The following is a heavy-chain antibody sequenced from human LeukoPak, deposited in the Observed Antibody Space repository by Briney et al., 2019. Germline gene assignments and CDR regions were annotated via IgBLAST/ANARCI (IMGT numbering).Heavy chain of an antibody. CDR1: GFHFRFYS. Sequence: SGGSLRLSCAASGFHFRFYSFNWVRQAPGKGLEWVSSISSNNVYIYYADPVKGRFSISRDNAKNSLYLQMSSLRAEDTAVYYCARDLNGASGVPPLDHWGQGTLVTVSS. CDR3: ARDLNGASGVPPLDH. CDR2: ISSNNVYI. J-gene: IGHJ4*02. V-gene: IGHV3-21*01. D-gene: IGHD2-8*01.